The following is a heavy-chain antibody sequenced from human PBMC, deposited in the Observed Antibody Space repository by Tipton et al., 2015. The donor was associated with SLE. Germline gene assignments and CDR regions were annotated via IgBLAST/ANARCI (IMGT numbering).Heavy chain of an antibody. J-gene: IGHJ5*02. D-gene: IGHD6-13*01. Sequence: TLSLTCTVSGGSISSSSYYWGWIRQPPGKGLEWIGSIYYSGSTSYNPSLKSRVTISVDTSKNQFSLKLSSVTAADTAVYYWARDFQSPSLYSSSSEVNWFDPWGQGTLVTVSS. V-gene: IGHV4-39*07. CDR2: IYYSGST. CDR3: ARDFQSPSLYSSSSEVNWFDP. CDR1: GGSISSSSYY.